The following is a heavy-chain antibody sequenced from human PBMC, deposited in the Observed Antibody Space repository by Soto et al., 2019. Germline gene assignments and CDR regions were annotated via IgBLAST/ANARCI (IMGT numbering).Heavy chain of an antibody. D-gene: IGHD1-26*01. CDR1: GYTFTSYG. CDR3: AVISGSYYSRSAFDI. J-gene: IGHJ3*02. CDR2: ISAYNGNT. V-gene: IGHV1-18*01. Sequence: QVQLVQSGAEVKKPGASVKVSCKASGYTFTSYGISWVRQAPGQGLEWMGWISAYNGNTNYAQKLHGRVTMTTDTPTSTAYMELRSLRSDDTAVYYCAVISGSYYSRSAFDIWGQVTMVTVSS.